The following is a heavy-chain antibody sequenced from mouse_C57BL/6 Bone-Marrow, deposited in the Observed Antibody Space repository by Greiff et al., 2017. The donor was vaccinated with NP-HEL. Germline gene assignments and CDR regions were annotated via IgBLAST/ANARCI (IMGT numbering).Heavy chain of an antibody. D-gene: IGHD1-1*01. Sequence: EVKLQESGPVLVKPGASVKMSCKASGYTFTDYYMNWVKQSHGKSLEWIGVINPYNGGTSYNQKFKGKATLTVDKSSSTAYMELNSLTSEDSAVYYCARGGDYGSSWYFDYWGQGTTLTVSS. CDR2: INPYNGGT. CDR1: GYTFTDYY. CDR3: ARGGDYGSSWYFDY. V-gene: IGHV1-19*01. J-gene: IGHJ2*01.